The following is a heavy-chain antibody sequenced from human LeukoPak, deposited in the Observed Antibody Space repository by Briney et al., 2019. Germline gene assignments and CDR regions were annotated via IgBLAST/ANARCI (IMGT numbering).Heavy chain of an antibody. D-gene: IGHD5/OR15-5a*01. CDR1: GYSFTSYW. V-gene: IGHV5-51*01. CDR3: ARQGDHSVYDLSPYTFDH. Sequence: PGESLKISCKGSGYSFTSYWIGWVRQMPGKGLEWMGIIYPGDSDTRYSPSFQGQVTISADKSISTAYLQWSSLKASDTAIYYCARQGDHSVYDLSPYTFDHWGQGTLVTVSS. J-gene: IGHJ4*02. CDR2: IYPGDSDT.